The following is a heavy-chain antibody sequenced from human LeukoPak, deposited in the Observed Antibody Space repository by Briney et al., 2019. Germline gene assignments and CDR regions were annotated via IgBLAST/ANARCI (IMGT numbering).Heavy chain of an antibody. CDR3: ATITPPDDSSGYYSDH. CDR2: IYYSGST. D-gene: IGHD3-22*01. J-gene: IGHJ4*02. CDR1: GGSISSYY. Sequence: SETLSLTCTVSGGSISSYYWSWIRQPPGKGLEWIGYIYYSGSTNYNPSLKSRVTISVDTSKNQFSLKLSSVTAADTAVYYCATITPPDDSSGYYSDHWGQGTLVTVSS. V-gene: IGHV4-59*01.